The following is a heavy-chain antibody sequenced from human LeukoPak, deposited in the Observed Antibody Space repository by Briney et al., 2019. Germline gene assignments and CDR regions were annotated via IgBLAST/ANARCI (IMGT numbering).Heavy chain of an antibody. V-gene: IGHV4-38-2*02. CDR1: NYSISSGYY. Sequence: SETLSLTCTVSNYSISSGYYWGWIRQPPGKGLEWIGTLYHSRSTYYNPSLESRVTIPVDTSKNQFSLKLNSVTAADTAVYYCASATGGPTFNWFDPWGQGTLVTVSS. J-gene: IGHJ5*02. CDR2: LYHSRST. CDR3: ASATGGPTFNWFDP. D-gene: IGHD1-26*01.